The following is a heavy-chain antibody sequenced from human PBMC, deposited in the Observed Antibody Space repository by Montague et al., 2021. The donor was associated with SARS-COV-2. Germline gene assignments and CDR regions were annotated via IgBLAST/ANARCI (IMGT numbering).Heavy chain of an antibody. J-gene: IGHJ2*01. CDR3: ARTTWLRGYFDL. D-gene: IGHD5-12*01. V-gene: IGHV4-59*12. Sequence: SETLSLTCTVSGGSISSYYWSWIRRPPGEGLEWIGYIYYSGSTNYNPSLKSRVTISVDTSKNQFSLKLSSVTAADTAVYYCARTTWLRGYFDLWGRGTLVTVSS. CDR1: GGSISSYY. CDR2: IYYSGST.